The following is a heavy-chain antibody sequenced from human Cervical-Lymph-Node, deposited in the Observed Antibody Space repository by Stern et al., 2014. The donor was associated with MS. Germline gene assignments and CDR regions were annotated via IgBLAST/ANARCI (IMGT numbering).Heavy chain of an antibody. J-gene: IGHJ3*02. CDR3: ARDDSRTAFDI. CDR1: GYTFRSFD. V-gene: IGHV1-8*01. Sequence: VHLVESGAEVKKPGASVKVSCRVSGYTFRSFDINWVRQAAGQGLEWRGWIKPSSGDTGYAKEFQDRITMTRDTSINTAYMELSSLRSQDTAVYYCARDDSRTAFDIWGQGTMVTVSS. CDR2: IKPSSGDT. D-gene: IGHD4-11*01.